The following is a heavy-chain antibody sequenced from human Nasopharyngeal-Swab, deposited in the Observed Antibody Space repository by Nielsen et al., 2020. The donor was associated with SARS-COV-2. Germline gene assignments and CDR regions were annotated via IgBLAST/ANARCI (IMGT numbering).Heavy chain of an antibody. CDR3: ARDYDFWSGYYTGGAFDI. Sequence: RQAPGKGLEWIGNIYNSGSTHYNPSLKSRVTISADTSKNQFSLKLSSVTAADTAVYYCARDYDFWSGYYTGGAFDIWGQGTMVTVSS. D-gene: IGHD3-3*01. CDR2: IYNSGST. J-gene: IGHJ3*02. V-gene: IGHV4-31*02.